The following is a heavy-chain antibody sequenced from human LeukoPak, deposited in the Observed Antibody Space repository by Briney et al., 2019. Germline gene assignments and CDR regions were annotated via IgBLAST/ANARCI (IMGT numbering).Heavy chain of an antibody. CDR3: APPRKAAMVNY. CDR2: ISYDGSNK. CDR1: GFTFSSYA. Sequence: QPGGSLRLSCAASGFTFSSYAMHWVRQAPGKGLEWVAVISYDGSNKYYADSVKGRFTISRDNSKNTLCLQMNSLRAEDTAVYYCAPPRKAAMVNYWGQGTLVTVSS. V-gene: IGHV3-30-3*01. J-gene: IGHJ4*02. D-gene: IGHD5-18*01.